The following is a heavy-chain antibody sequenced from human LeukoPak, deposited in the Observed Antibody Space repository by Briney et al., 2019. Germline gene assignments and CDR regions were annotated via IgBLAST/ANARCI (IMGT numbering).Heavy chain of an antibody. CDR1: GGTFSSYA. D-gene: IGHD2-2*01. J-gene: IGHJ6*02. CDR2: IIPIFGTA. V-gene: IGHV1-69*13. CDR3: ASSIVVVPAAVPLGYYGMDV. Sequence: SVKVSCKASGGTFSSYAISWVRQAPGQGLEWMGGIIPIFGTANYAQKFQGRVTITADESTSTAYMELSSLRSEDTVVYYCASSIVVVPAAVPLGYYGMDVWGQGTTVTVSS.